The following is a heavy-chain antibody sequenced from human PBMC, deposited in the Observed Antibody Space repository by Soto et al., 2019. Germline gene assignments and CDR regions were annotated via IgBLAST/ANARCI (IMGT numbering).Heavy chain of an antibody. CDR1: AFSLSTGGVG. J-gene: IGHJ4*02. V-gene: IGHV2-5*02. CDR2: IYWDDDK. CDR3: SRAPPYFFGSGSFGTRWPFFYF. Sequence: SGPTLVNPTQTLTLTCTFSAFSLSTGGVGVGWIRQPPGKALEWLALIYWDDDKLYSTSLKTRLTISKDTSKNQVVLTMTNLDPLDTAPYYFSRAPPYFFGSGSFGTRWPFFYFLGQGTLVTVSS. D-gene: IGHD3-10*01.